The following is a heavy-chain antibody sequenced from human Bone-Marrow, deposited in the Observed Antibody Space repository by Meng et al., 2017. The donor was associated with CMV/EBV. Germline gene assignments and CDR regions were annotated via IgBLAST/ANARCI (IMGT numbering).Heavy chain of an antibody. CDR3: AKDRAPALRFLDRPKTNWFDP. Sequence: ASVKVSCKASGYTFTGYYTHGVRQAPGQGLEWMGWINPNSGGTNHAQKFQGRVTMTRDTSISTAYMELSMLRSDDTAVYYCAKDRAPALRFLDRPKTNWFDPWGQASVATSSS. D-gene: IGHD3-3*01. V-gene: IGHV1-2*02. CDR1: GYTFTGYY. CDR2: INPNSGGT. J-gene: IGHJ5*02.